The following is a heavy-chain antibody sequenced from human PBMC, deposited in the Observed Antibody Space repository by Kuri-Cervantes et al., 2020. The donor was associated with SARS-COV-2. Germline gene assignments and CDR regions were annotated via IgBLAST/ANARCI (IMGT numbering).Heavy chain of an antibody. J-gene: IGHJ4*02. CDR1: GGSISSGSYY. V-gene: IGHV4-61*02. Sequence: SETLSLTCTVSGGSISSGSYYWSWIRQPAGKGLEWIGRIYTSGSTNYNPSPKSRVTISVDTSKNQFSLKLSSVTAADTAVYYCARDWGQSRYDFWSGYALGYWGQGTLVTVSS. CDR3: ARDWGQSRYDFWSGYALGY. D-gene: IGHD3-3*01. CDR2: IYTSGST.